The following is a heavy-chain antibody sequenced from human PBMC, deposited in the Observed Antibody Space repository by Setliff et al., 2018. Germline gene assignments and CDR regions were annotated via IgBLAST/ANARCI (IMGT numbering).Heavy chain of an antibody. V-gene: IGHV3-30*02. CDR1: GFIFSSFG. D-gene: IGHD3-3*01. J-gene: IGHJ4*02. Sequence: GGSLRLSCAPSGFIFSSFGMHWVRQAPGKGLEWVAYIRFDGSNKYYADSVKGRFTTSRDNSKNTVSLQMSSLRAEDTAIYFCAGQGPIFGSGLIPGFDQWGQGTMVTVSS. CDR3: AGQGPIFGSGLIPGFDQ. CDR2: IRFDGSNK.